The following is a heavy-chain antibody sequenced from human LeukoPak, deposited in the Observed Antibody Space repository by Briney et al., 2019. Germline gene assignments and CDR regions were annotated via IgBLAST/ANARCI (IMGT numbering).Heavy chain of an antibody. CDR2: IYYSGST. Sequence: PSETLSLTCTVSGGSISSSSYYWGWIRQPPGKGLEWIGSIYYSGSTYYNPSLKSRVTISVDTSKNQFSLKLSSVTAADTAVYYCARHCNEESSYGYPLFDYWGQGTLVTVSS. J-gene: IGHJ4*02. V-gene: IGHV4-39*01. D-gene: IGHD5-18*01. CDR1: GGSISSSSYY. CDR3: ARHCNEESSYGYPLFDY.